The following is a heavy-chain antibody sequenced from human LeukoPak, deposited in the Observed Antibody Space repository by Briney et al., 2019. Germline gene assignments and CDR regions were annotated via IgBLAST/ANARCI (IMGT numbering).Heavy chain of an antibody. J-gene: IGHJ5*02. CDR2: ISSSSSYI. Sequence: GGSLRLSCAASGFTFSSYSMNWVRQAPGKGLEWVSSISSSSSYIYYADSVKGRFTISRDNAKNSLYLQMNSLRAEDTAVHYCASHRRYSSSQRFDPWGQGTLVTVSS. V-gene: IGHV3-21*01. CDR3: ASHRRYSSSQRFDP. D-gene: IGHD6-6*01. CDR1: GFTFSSYS.